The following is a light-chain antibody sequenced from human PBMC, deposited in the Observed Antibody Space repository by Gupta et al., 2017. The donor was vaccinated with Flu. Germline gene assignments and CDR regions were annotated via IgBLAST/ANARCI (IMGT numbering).Light chain of an antibody. J-gene: IGLJ3*02. Sequence: VTLSCTGTSSDIGNYNRVAWYKQTTGKAPKSIMYDISNRPSGVPERFSGSKAGNTASLAITGLQAEDEADYYCKSYKSSRHRWVFGGGTKLTVL. CDR3: KSYKSSRHRWV. V-gene: IGLV2-18*02. CDR2: DIS. CDR1: SSDIGNYNR.